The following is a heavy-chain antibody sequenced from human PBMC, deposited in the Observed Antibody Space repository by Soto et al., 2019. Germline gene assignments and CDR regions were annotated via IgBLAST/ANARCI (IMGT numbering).Heavy chain of an antibody. V-gene: IGHV4-34*01. D-gene: IGHD2-2*01. J-gene: IGHJ6*03. CDR3: ARGQSSTSCYWAGCYYYYYMDV. CDR2: INHSGST. Sequence: SETLSLTCAVYGGSFSGYYWSWIRQPPGKGLEWIGGINHSGSTNYNPSLKSRVTISVDTSKNQFSLKLSSVTAADTAVYYCARGQSSTSCYWAGCYYYYYMDVWGKGTTVTVSS. CDR1: GGSFSGYY.